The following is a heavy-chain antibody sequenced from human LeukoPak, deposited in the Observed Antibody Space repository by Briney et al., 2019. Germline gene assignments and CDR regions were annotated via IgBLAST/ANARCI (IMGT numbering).Heavy chain of an antibody. CDR1: GGSISSYY. J-gene: IGHJ4*02. Sequence: PSETLSLTCTVSGGSISSYYWSWIRQPPGKGPEWIGYIYYSGSTNYNPSLKSRVTISVDTSKNQFSLKLSSVTAADTAVYYCARGRGYSYGYWAYWGQGTLVTVSS. D-gene: IGHD5-18*01. CDR2: IYYSGST. V-gene: IGHV4-59*01. CDR3: ARGRGYSYGYWAY.